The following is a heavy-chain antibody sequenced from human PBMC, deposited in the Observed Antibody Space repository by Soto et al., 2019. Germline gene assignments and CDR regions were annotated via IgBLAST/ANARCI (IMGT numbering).Heavy chain of an antibody. CDR2: VYYAGST. J-gene: IGHJ4*02. V-gene: IGHV4-59*01. D-gene: IGHD2-8*02. Sequence: SETLSLTCSVSGGSISGSYWSWIRQSPGKGLEWLGYVYYAGSTNYSPSLRSRVSISVDTSKNEFSLRLSSVTAADTAVYFCARSGAVTGAHIDYWGQGTQVSVSS. CDR3: ARSGAVTGAHIDY. CDR1: GGSISGSY.